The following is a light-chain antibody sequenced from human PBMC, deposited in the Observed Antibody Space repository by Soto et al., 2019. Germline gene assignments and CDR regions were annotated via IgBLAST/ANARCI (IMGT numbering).Light chain of an antibody. J-gene: IGKJ1*01. Sequence: DIPMTQSPSTLSASVGDRVTITCRASQSISSWLAWYQQKPGKAPKLLIYKASSLESGVPSRFSGSGSGTEFTLTISSLLPDDFATYYCQLYNSYSPTFGQGTKVEIK. V-gene: IGKV1-5*03. CDR2: KAS. CDR1: QSISSW. CDR3: QLYNSYSPT.